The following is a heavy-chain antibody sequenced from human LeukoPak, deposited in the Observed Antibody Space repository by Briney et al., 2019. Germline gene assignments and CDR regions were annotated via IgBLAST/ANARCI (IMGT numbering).Heavy chain of an antibody. CDR2: MNPNSGNT. CDR1: GYTFTSYD. Sequence: ASVKVSCKASGYTFTSYDINWVRQATGQGLEWMGWMNPNSGNTGYAQKFQGRVTMTRNTSISTAYMELSSLRSEDTAVYYCARGYCSGGNCYEGSFDYWGQGTLVTVSS. D-gene: IGHD2-15*01. V-gene: IGHV1-8*01. CDR3: ARGYCSGGNCYEGSFDY. J-gene: IGHJ4*02.